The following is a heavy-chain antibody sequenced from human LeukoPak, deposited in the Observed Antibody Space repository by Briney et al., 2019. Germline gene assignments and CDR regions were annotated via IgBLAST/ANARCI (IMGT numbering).Heavy chain of an antibody. CDR2: IRGSGGST. D-gene: IGHD4-17*01. CDR1: GFTFSSYA. V-gene: IGHV3-23*01. J-gene: IGHJ3*02. Sequence: GGSLRLSCAASGFTFSSYAMNWVRQAPEKGLEWVSAIRGSGGSTNFADSVKGRFTISRDNFKNTMYLQLTSLRAEDTAVYYCAKELSDSSYGDAFDMWGQGTMVTVSS. CDR3: AKELSDSSYGDAFDM.